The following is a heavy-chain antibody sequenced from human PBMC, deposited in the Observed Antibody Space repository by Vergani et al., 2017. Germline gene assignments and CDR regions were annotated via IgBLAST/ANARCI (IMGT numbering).Heavy chain of an antibody. D-gene: IGHD2-2*03. V-gene: IGHV4-34*11. CDR2: IYYSGTT. Sequence: QVQLQQWGAGLLKPSETLSLTCAVYGGSFSGYYWSWIRQPPGKGLEWIGYIYYSGTTEYNPSLKSRVTISADTSKNQFSLRLNSLTAADTAVYYCARGGYGYCSSASCFDYWGQGTLVTVSS. CDR3: ARGGYGYCSSASCFDY. CDR1: GGSFSGYY. J-gene: IGHJ4*02.